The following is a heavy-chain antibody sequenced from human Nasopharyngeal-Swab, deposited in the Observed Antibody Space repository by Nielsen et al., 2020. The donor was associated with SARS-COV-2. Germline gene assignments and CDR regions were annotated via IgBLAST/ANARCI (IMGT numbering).Heavy chain of an antibody. D-gene: IGHD1-1*01. CDR3: TRGDGNWKGLGHY. CDR2: IRGKAFGGTP. V-gene: IGHV3-49*04. Sequence: GGSLRPSCTAPGFTFGDFAMSWVRQAPGKGLEWLGLIRGKAFGGTPDYAASVKGRFSNSRDDSRRTAYLQMNSVKTDDTALYYCTRGDGNWKGLGHYWGQGTLVTVSS. CDR1: GFTFGDFA. J-gene: IGHJ4*02.